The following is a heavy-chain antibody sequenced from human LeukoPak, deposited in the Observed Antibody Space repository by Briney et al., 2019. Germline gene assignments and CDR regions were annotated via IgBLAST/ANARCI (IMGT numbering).Heavy chain of an antibody. CDR1: GFTFSSYG. V-gene: IGHV3-33*01. Sequence: PGGSLRLSCAASGFTFSSYGMHWVRQAPGKGLEWVAVKWYDGSNKYYADSVKGRFTISRDNSKNTLYLQMNSLRAEDTAVYYCAGDYVDYWGQGTLVTVSS. CDR3: AGDYVDY. J-gene: IGHJ4*02. CDR2: KWYDGSNK.